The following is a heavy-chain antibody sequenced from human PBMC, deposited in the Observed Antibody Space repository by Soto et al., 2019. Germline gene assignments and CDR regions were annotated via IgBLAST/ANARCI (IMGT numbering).Heavy chain of an antibody. V-gene: IGHV3-30*18. Sequence: GGSLRLSCAASGFTFSSYGMHWVRQAPGKGLEWVAVISYDGSNKYYADSVKGRFTISRDNSKNTLYLQMNSLRAEDTAVYYCAKDKKDIVVVPAAIFLFDPWGQGTLVTVSS. CDR1: GFTFSSYG. CDR2: ISYDGSNK. D-gene: IGHD2-2*01. CDR3: AKDKKDIVVVPAAIFLFDP. J-gene: IGHJ5*02.